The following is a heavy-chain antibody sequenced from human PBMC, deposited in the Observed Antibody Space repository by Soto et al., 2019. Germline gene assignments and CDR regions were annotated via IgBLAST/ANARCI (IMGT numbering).Heavy chain of an antibody. CDR3: ARGLKQQPVFDY. J-gene: IGHJ4*02. CDR2: ISSNSSNI. CDR1: GFTFSSYS. D-gene: IGHD6-13*01. Sequence: GGSLRLSCAASGFTFSSYSMNWVRQAPGKGLEWVSYISSNSSNIYYADSVKGRFTISRDNAKNTLYLQMNSLRAEDTAVYYCARGLKQQPVFDYSGQGTLVTVSS. V-gene: IGHV3-48*01.